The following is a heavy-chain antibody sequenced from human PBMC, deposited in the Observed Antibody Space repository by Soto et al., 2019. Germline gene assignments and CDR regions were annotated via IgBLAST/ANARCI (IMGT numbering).Heavy chain of an antibody. Sequence: GGSLRLSCAASGFTFSNAWMNWVRQAPGKGLEWVGRIKSKTDGGTTDYAAPVKGRFTISRDDSKNTLYLQINSLKTEDTAVYYCTTELLDCSGGSCYYYYGMDVWGQGTTVTVSS. CDR1: GFTFSNAW. J-gene: IGHJ6*02. CDR3: TTELLDCSGGSCYYYYGMDV. D-gene: IGHD2-15*01. V-gene: IGHV3-15*07. CDR2: IKSKTDGGTT.